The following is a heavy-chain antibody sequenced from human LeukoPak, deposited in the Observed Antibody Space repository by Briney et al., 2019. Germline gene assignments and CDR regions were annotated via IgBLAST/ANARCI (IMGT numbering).Heavy chain of an antibody. D-gene: IGHD6-6*01. J-gene: IGHJ6*03. V-gene: IGHV3-7*03. CDR1: GFTFSSYW. CDR2: IKQDGSEK. Sequence: GGSLRLSCAASGFTFSSYWMSWVRQAPGKGLEWVANIKQDGSEKYYVDSVKGRFTISRDNAKNSLYLQMNSLRAEDTAVYYCARERDSSSTYYYMDVWGKGTTVTVSS. CDR3: ARERDSSSTYYYMDV.